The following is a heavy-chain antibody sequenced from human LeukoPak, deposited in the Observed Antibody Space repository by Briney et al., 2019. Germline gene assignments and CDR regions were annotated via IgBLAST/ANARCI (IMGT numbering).Heavy chain of an antibody. V-gene: IGHV3-48*01. CDR1: GFTFSSYS. CDR2: ISSSSSTI. Sequence: GGSLRLSCAASGFTFSSYSMNWVRQAPGKGLEWVSYISSSSSTIYYADSVKGRFTISRDNAKNSLYLQMNSLRAEDTAVYYCAREKYGAIAAAETYYFDYWGQGTLVTVSS. J-gene: IGHJ4*02. D-gene: IGHD6-13*01. CDR3: AREKYGAIAAAETYYFDY.